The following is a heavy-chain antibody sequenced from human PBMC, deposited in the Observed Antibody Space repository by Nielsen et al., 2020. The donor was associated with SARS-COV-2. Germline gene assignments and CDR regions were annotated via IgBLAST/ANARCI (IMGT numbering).Heavy chain of an antibody. CDR1: GYTFTSYY. Sequence: GESLKISCAASGYTFTSYYMHWVRQAPGQGLDWMGIINPSGDSTSYAQKFQGRVTMTEDTSTDTAYMELSSLRSEDTAVYYCATAFPGPVGGITYYDILYWGQGTLVTVSS. CDR3: ATAFPGPVGGITYYDILY. CDR2: INPSGDST. V-gene: IGHV1-46*01. J-gene: IGHJ4*02. D-gene: IGHD3-9*01.